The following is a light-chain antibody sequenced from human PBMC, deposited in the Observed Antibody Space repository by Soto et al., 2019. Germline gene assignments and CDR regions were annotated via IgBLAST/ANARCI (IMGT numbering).Light chain of an antibody. Sequence: QSVLTQPDAVAGSPGQSSTISHIVTNSDIGTYNSVSLYQQHPDKAPQLIIYDVRYRPSVVSDRFSGSMSGATSSLILSGLQADDEADYYCLSSSNKTSRHVLGTGTK. CDR2: DVR. V-gene: IGLV2-14*03. CDR1: NSDIGTYNS. J-gene: IGLJ1*01. CDR3: LSSSNKTSRHV.